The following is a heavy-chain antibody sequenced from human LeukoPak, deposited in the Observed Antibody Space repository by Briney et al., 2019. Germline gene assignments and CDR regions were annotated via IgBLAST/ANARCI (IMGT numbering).Heavy chain of an antibody. J-gene: IGHJ4*02. V-gene: IGHV3-23*01. D-gene: IGHD3-3*01. CDR2: ISGSGGST. CDR1: GFTFSSYA. Sequence: PGGSLRLSCAASGFTFSSYAMSWVRQAPGKGLEWVSAISGSGGSTYYADSVKGRFTISRDNSKNTLYLQMNSPRAEDTAVYYCAKGFGGYYDFWSGYYIGGTIDYWGQGTLVTVSS. CDR3: AKGFGGYYDFWSGYYIGGTIDY.